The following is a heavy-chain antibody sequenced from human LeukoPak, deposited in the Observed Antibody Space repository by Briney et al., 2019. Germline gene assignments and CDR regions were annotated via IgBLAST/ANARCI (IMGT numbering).Heavy chain of an antibody. V-gene: IGHV3-74*01. CDR2: INGDGRTT. D-gene: IGHD1-26*01. CDR1: GFTFSSYE. J-gene: IGHJ5*02. Sequence: GGSLRLSCAASGFTFSSYEMNWVRQAPGKGLVWVSRINGDGRTTSYADSVKGRFTISRDNAKNTLYLQMSSLRAEDTAVYYCARSGWFDPWGQGTLVTVSS. CDR3: ARSGWFDP.